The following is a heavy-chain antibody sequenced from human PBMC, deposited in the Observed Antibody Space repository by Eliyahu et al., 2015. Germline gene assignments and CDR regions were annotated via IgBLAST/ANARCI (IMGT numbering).Heavy chain of an antibody. CDR2: IKXKTDGGTT. V-gene: IGHV3-15*01. CDR3: ATHGISAT. CDR1: GFTFSNAW. J-gene: IGHJ4*02. D-gene: IGHD6-13*01. Sequence: EVQLVESGGGLVKRGGSLXLSCAASGFTFSNAWMXWVRQAPGKGLEWVGRIKXKTDGGTTGYAAPVKGRFTISRDDSKNTLYLQMNSLKTEDTAVYYCATHGISATWGQGTLVTVSS.